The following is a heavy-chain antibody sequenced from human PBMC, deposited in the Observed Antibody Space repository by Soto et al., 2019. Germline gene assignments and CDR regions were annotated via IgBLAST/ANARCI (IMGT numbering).Heavy chain of an antibody. J-gene: IGHJ4*02. CDR3: AKMTTVTTLINNFDD. CDR1: GFTFRSYA. D-gene: IGHD4-4*01. CDR2: VSGSGTNT. Sequence: EVQLLESGGGLIQPGGSLRLSCAASGFTFRSYAMSWVRQAPGKGLEWVSVVSGSGTNTFYADSVKGRFTMSRDNSKNTLNLQMNSLRAEDTAVYYCAKMTTVTTLINNFDDWGQGALVTISS. V-gene: IGHV3-23*01.